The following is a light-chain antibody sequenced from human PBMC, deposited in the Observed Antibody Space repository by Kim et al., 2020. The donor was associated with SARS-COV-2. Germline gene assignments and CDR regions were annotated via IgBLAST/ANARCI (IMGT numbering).Light chain of an antibody. CDR3: LQHSTYPIT. J-gene: IGKJ5*01. CDR2: GAS. Sequence: ASVGGQVTITCRASQDIRNDLGWYQQNPGRAPKRLIYGASSLQSGVPSRFSGSGSGTEFTLTISSVQPEDFATYFCLQHSTYPITFGQGTRLEI. V-gene: IGKV1-17*01. CDR1: QDIRND.